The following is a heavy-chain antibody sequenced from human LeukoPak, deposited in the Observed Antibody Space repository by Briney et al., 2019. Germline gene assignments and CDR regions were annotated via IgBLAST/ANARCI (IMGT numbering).Heavy chain of an antibody. CDR3: VRAGLRTTPYCFDY. D-gene: IGHD1-7*01. CDR1: GLTFSNAW. V-gene: IGHV3-15*01. J-gene: IGHJ4*02. CDR2: IKSNSDGGTT. Sequence: GGSLRLSCATSGLTFSNAWMSWVRQAPGKGLEWIGRIKSNSDGGTTDYAAPVKGRFTISRDDSKNSLYLQMNSLKTEDTAVYYCVRAGLRTTPYCFDYWGQGTLVTVSS.